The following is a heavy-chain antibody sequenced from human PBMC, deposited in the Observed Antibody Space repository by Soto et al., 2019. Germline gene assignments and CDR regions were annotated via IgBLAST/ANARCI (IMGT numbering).Heavy chain of an antibody. CDR2: IYYSGTT. Sequence: SETLSLTCTVSGGSISSYYWSWIRQPPGKGLECIGYIYYSGTTYYNPSLESRVTISVDTSKNQFSLKLSSVTAADTAVYYCAASRWGPCDYVCADAFDSWGQGTRVTVAS. D-gene: IGHD4-17*01. CDR3: AASRWGPCDYVCADAFDS. V-gene: IGHV4-59*08. J-gene: IGHJ3*02. CDR1: GGSISSYY.